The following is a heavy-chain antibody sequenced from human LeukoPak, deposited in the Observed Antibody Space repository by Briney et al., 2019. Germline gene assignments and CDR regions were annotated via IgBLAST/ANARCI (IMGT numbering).Heavy chain of an antibody. CDR3: ARLLGHVTTYDY. CDR2: LWPDGSEV. J-gene: IGHJ4*02. CDR1: GFTFSNCY. D-gene: IGHD4-11*01. V-gene: IGHV3-7*01. Sequence: GGSLRLSCAASGFTFSNCYMRWVRQAPGKGLEWVATLWPDGSEVYYVDSARGRFTISRDNAKNSLYLQMKSLTVEDTAVYYCARLLGHVTTYDYWGQGTLVTVSS.